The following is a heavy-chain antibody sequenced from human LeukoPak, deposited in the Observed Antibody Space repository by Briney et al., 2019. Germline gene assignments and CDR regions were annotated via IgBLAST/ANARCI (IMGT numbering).Heavy chain of an antibody. CDR1: GGSISSYY. CDR3: ARTLQPWGAMIVTEYPYYYGMDV. CDR2: IYYSGST. J-gene: IGHJ6*02. D-gene: IGHD3-22*01. Sequence: PSETLSLNCTVSGGSISSYYWSWIRQPPGKGLEWIGYIYYSGSTNYNPSLKSRVTISVDTSKNQFSLKLSSVTAADTAVYYCARTLQPWGAMIVTEYPYYYGMDVWGQGTTVTVSS. V-gene: IGHV4-59*01.